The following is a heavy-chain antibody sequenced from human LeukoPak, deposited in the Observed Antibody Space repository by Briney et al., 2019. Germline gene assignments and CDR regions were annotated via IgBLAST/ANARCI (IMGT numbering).Heavy chain of an antibody. J-gene: IGHJ5*02. CDR3: TTAPPYSNSWYGLWRFDP. V-gene: IGHV3-15*01. D-gene: IGHD6-13*01. Sequence: GGSLRLSCAASGFTFSNAWMSWVRQAPGKGLEWVGRIKSKTDGGTTDYAAPVKGRFTISRDDSKNTLYLQMNSLKTEDTAVYYCTTAPPYSNSWYGLWRFDPWGQGTLVTVSS. CDR1: GFTFSNAW. CDR2: IKSKTDGGTT.